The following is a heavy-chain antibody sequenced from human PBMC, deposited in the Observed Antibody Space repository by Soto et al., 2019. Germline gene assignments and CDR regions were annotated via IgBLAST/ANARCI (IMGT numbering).Heavy chain of an antibody. D-gene: IGHD6-19*01. CDR3: GRSGELRYLIAV. CDR1: GYIFASYG. CDR2: ISAYNGNT. Sequence: ASVKVSCKASGYIFASYGISWVRQAPGQGLEWMGWISAYNGNTNYAQKLQGRVTMSTDTPTSTAYMELRSLRSDDTAVYFCGRSGELRYLIAVWAQGSSVPVSS. J-gene: IGHJ6*02. V-gene: IGHV1-18*01.